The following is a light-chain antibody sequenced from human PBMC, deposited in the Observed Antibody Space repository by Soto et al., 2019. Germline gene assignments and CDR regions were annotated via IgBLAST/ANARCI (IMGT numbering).Light chain of an antibody. J-gene: IGKJ3*01. V-gene: IGKV1-27*01. Sequence: DIQMTQSPTSLSASVGDRATITCRASQDIRNFVAWYQQKPGKAPKLLIYAASTLQSGVPSRFSGSGSGTDFTLTINSLQPEDVATYSGQKYSSVPVFGPGTKVEIK. CDR2: AAS. CDR3: QKYSSVPV. CDR1: QDIRNF.